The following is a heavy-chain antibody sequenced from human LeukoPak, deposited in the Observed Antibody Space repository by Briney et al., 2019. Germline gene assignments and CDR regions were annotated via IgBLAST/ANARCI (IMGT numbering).Heavy chain of an antibody. D-gene: IGHD5-12*01. CDR1: GGSFSGYY. Sequence: RSSETLSLTCAVYGGSFSGYYWSWIRQPPGKGLEWIGEINHSGSTNYNPSLKSRVTISVDTSKNQFSLKLSSVTAADTAVYYCAGVPYSGYDSYYYYMDVWGKGTTVTVSS. CDR3: AGVPYSGYDSYYYYMDV. CDR2: INHSGST. J-gene: IGHJ6*03. V-gene: IGHV4-34*01.